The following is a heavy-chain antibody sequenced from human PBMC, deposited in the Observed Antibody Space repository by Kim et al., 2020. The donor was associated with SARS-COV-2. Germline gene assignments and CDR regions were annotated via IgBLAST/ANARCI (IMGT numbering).Heavy chain of an antibody. J-gene: IGHJ4*02. Sequence: GGSLRLSCAASGFTFSSYAMHWVRQAPGKGLEWVAVISYDGSNNYYADSVKGRFTISRDNSKNTLYLQMNSLRAEDTAVYYCAREGEEGGYSYYRNWGQGTLVTVSS. V-gene: IGHV3-30*04. CDR1: GFTFSSYA. CDR3: AREGEEGGYSYYRN. D-gene: IGHD5-18*01. CDR2: ISYDGSNN.